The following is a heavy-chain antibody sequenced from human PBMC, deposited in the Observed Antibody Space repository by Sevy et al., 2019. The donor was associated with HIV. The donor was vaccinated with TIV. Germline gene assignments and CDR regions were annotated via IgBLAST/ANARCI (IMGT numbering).Heavy chain of an antibody. CDR2: ISYDGRNNK. CDR3: ARDRGEILSSAFDY. Sequence: GGSLRLSCAASGFTFSDYRMHWVRQAPGKGLEWVAVISYDGRNNKYNADSVKGRFTISRDNSKNTVYLQMNSLRAEDTAIYYCARDRGEILSSAFDYWGQGTLVTVPQ. J-gene: IGHJ4*02. D-gene: IGHD3-16*01. V-gene: IGHV3-30*04. CDR1: GFTFSDYR.